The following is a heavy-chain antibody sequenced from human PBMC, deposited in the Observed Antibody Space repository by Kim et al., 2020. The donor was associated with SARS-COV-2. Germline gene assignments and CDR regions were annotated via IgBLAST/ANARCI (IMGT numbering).Heavy chain of an antibody. CDR2: IWYDGSNK. CDR3: AARSSGWYGRVCDY. D-gene: IGHD6-19*01. CDR1: GFTFSSYG. V-gene: IGHV3-33*01. Sequence: GGSLRLSCAASGFTFSSYGMHWVRQAPGKGLEWVAVIWYDGSNKYYAYSVKDRFTISRDNSKNTLYLQMNSLRAEDTAVYYCAARSSGWYGRVCDYRGQGALVTVTS. J-gene: IGHJ4*02.